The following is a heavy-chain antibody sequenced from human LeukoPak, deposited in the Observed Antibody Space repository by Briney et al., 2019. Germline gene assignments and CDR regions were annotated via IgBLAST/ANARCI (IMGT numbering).Heavy chain of an antibody. CDR1: GFTFSSYG. Sequence: PTGKSLRLSCAASGFTFSSYGMHWVRQAPGKGLEWVAVISYDGSNKYYADSVKGRFTISRDNSKNTLYLQMNSLRAEDTAVYYCAKDRGRKPSGPHGIWGQGTMVTVSS. CDR2: ISYDGSNK. V-gene: IGHV3-30*18. CDR3: AKDRGRKPSGPHGI. D-gene: IGHD2-15*01. J-gene: IGHJ3*02.